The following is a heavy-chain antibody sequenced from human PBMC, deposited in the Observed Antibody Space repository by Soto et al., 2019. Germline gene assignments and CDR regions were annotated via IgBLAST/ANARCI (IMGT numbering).Heavy chain of an antibody. CDR1: GYSITDAYY. V-gene: IGHV4-38-2*02. J-gene: IGHJ5*02. Sequence: SETLSLTCAVSGYSITDAYYWAWIRQPPGKGLEWIGNIHPGGTSYYNPSLKSRVTISVDTSKNQLSLNLNSVTAADTAVYYCARDRSSGAGFDPWGQGTLVTVS. CDR2: IHPGGTS. CDR3: ARDRSSGAGFDP. D-gene: IGHD6-19*01.